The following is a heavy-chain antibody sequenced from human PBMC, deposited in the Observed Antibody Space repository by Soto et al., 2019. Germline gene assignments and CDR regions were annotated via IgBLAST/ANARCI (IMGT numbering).Heavy chain of an antibody. V-gene: IGHV1-2*02. CDR3: APHYPDSSGYFDH. Sequence: GASVKVSCKASGGTFSSYAISWVRQAPGQGLECMGGINPNSGATNYAQKFQGRVTMTGDTSTSTAYVELSRLRSDDTAVYYCAPHYPDSSGYFDHWGQGTLVTVSS. CDR2: INPNSGAT. D-gene: IGHD3-22*01. J-gene: IGHJ4*02. CDR1: GGTFSSYA.